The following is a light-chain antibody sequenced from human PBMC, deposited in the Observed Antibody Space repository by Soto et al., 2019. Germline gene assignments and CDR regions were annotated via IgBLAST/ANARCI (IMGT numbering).Light chain of an antibody. CDR2: RVS. CDR1: QTITT. Sequence: IFLTQSPGTLSLSPGEIATLSFRASQTITTLAWYQRKPGQAPRLLIYRVSSRATGVPDRFSGSGSGTDYTLTISRLEPEDFAVYYCQQYGNLPLTFGGGTKVDIK. J-gene: IGKJ4*01. CDR3: QQYGNLPLT. V-gene: IGKV3-20*01.